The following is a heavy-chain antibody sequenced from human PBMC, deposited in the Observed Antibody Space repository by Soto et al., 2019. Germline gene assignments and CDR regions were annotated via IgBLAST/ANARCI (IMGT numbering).Heavy chain of an antibody. Sequence: ASVKVSCKASGYTFTSYGISWVRQAPGQGLEWMGWISAYNGNTNYAQKLQGRVTMTTDTSTSTAYMELRSLRSEDTAVYYCERDAGYCSSTSCYTLDDWSDPWSQGTLVTV. D-gene: IGHD2-2*02. CDR1: GYTFTSYG. J-gene: IGHJ5*02. V-gene: IGHV1-18*04. CDR2: ISAYNGNT. CDR3: ERDAGYCSSTSCYTLDDWSDP.